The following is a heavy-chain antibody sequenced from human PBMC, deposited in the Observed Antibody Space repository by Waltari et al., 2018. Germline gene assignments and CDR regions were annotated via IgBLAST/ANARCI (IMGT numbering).Heavy chain of an antibody. CDR3: ARRTGGMDNWFDP. V-gene: IGHV4-39*01. CDR1: GGSISSSSYY. CDR2: IFNSGST. D-gene: IGHD2-2*03. Sequence: QLQLQESGPGLVKPSETLSLTCTVSGGSISSSSYYWGWIRQPPGKGLEWIGSIFNSGSTYYNPSLKSRVTISLDTSKNQFSLKLSAVTAADTAVYYCARRTGGMDNWFDPWGQGTLVTVSS. J-gene: IGHJ5*02.